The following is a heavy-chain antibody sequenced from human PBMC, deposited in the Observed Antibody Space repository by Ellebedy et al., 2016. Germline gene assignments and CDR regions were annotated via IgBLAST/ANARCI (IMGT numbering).Heavy chain of an antibody. CDR3: AKMAYDSSTLWGYYFDY. CDR1: GGPITSYY. J-gene: IGHJ4*02. D-gene: IGHD3-22*01. CDR2: ISYSANT. V-gene: IGHV4-59*08. Sequence: SETLSLTXIVSGGPITSYYWGWIRQPPGKGLEWIAYISYSANTHYNPSLQSRVTLSMDTSNNHFSLELSSVTAADTAVYYCAKMAYDSSTLWGYYFDYWGQGTLVTVSS.